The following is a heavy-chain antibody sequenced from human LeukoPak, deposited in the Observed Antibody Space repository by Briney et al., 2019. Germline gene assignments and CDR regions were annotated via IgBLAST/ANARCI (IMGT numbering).Heavy chain of an antibody. Sequence: GGSLRLSCEASGFTFSSYAMNWVRQAPGKGLEWVSGISGSGGSTYYADSVKGRFTISRDSSKNTLYLQMNSLRAEDTAVYYCAKGREAYSGSYTPFDYWGQGTLVTVSS. D-gene: IGHD1-26*01. CDR3: AKGREAYSGSYTPFDY. CDR1: GFTFSSYA. J-gene: IGHJ4*02. V-gene: IGHV3-23*01. CDR2: ISGSGGST.